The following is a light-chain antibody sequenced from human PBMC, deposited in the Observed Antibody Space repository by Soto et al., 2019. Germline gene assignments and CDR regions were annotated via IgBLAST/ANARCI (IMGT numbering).Light chain of an antibody. CDR1: QTISVS. CDR2: DAS. V-gene: IGKV1-5*01. CDR3: QQNDKSST. Sequence: IQMTQSPSTLSASVGDTVTITCRASQTISVSLAWYQQKPGKAPNLLIYDASTLQGGVPSRFSGIGSGTEFTLTVTSLQPEYVVTYSSQQNDKSSTCGHGTKV. J-gene: IGKJ1*01.